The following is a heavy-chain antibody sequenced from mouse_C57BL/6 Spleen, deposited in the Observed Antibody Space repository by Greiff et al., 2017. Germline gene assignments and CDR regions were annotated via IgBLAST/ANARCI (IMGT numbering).Heavy chain of an antibody. CDR3: TRESYDYDGAGFAD. CDR1: GFTFSSYA. D-gene: IGHD2-4*01. V-gene: IGHV5-9-1*02. CDR2: ISSGGDYI. Sequence: EVKLVESGEGLVKPGGSLKLSCAASGFTFSSYAMSWVRQTPEKRLEWVAYISSGGDYIYYADTVKGRFTISRDNARNTLYLQMSSLKSEDTARYYCTRESYDYDGAGFADWGQGTLVTVSA. J-gene: IGHJ3*01.